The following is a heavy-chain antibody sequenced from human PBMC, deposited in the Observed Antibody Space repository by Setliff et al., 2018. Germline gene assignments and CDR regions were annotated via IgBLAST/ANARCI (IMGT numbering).Heavy chain of an antibody. CDR3: ASRGSDGDYAFDY. Sequence: GASVKVSCKASGGTFSSYAISWVRQAPGQGLEWMGGIIPIFGTANYAQKFQGRVTITTDESTSTAYMELSSLRSEDTAVYYCASRGSDGDYAFDYWGQGTLVTVSS. D-gene: IGHD4-17*01. CDR2: IIPIFGTA. J-gene: IGHJ4*02. V-gene: IGHV1-69*05. CDR1: GGTFSSYA.